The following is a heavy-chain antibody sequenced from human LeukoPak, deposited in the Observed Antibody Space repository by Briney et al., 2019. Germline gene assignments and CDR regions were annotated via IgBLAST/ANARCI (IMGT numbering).Heavy chain of an antibody. Sequence: TSETLSLTCTVSGGSISSYYWSWIRQPAGKGLEWIGRIYTSGSTNYNPSLKSRVTMSVDTSKNQFSLKLSSVTAADTALYYCARDLVQGITMVRGVIAVRAAFDIWGQGTMVTVSS. CDR1: GGSISSYY. CDR2: IYTSGST. D-gene: IGHD3-10*01. J-gene: IGHJ3*02. CDR3: ARDLVQGITMVRGVIAVRAAFDI. V-gene: IGHV4-4*07.